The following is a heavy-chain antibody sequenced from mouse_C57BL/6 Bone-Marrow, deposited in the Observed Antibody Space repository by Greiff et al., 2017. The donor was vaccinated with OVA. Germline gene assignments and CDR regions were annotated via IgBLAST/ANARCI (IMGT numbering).Heavy chain of an antibody. J-gene: IGHJ4*01. CDR2: IDPEDGGT. CDR3: AGVGAMDD. V-gene: IGHV14-2*01. CDR1: GFNIKDYY. Sequence: VQLQQSGAELVKPGASVKLSCTASGFNIKDYYMHWVKQRTEQGLEWIGRIDPEDGGTKYAPKFQGKATITADTSSNTAYLQLSSLTSGDTAVYYCAGVGAMDDWGKGTSVTVSS.